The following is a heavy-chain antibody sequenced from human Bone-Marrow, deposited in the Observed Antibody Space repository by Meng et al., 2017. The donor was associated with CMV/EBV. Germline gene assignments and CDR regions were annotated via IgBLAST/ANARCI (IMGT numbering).Heavy chain of an antibody. CDR3: ATTSPFRADY. Sequence: LPFAVSAVSITSGILWNWVHQPPGTGLAWIGKTHRGRYTNYTPSLKRRVTISMDKSKNQFSLELTSVTAADTAVYFCATTSPFRADYWGQGTLVTVSS. CDR1: AVSITSGIL. J-gene: IGHJ4*02. CDR2: THRGRYT. D-gene: IGHD1-14*01. V-gene: IGHV4-4*01.